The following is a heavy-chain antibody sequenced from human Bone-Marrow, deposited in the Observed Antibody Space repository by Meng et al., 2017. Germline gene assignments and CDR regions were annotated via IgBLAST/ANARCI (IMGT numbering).Heavy chain of an antibody. CDR1: GGSVSTSSHY. V-gene: IGHV4-39*07. Sequence: SETLSLTCTVSGGSVSTSSHYWGWIRQPPGKELEWIGTIYYSGHTYYNPSLKSRTTVSVDTSKNQFSLKLNSVTAADTAVYYCARINPKDDYWGQGTLVTVSS. CDR3: ARINPKDDY. J-gene: IGHJ4*02. CDR2: IYYSGHT.